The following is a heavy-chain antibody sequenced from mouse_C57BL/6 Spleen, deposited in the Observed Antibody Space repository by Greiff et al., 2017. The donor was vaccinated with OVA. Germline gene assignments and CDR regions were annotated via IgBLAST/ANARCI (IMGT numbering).Heavy chain of an antibody. V-gene: IGHV1-63*01. J-gene: IGHJ4*01. CDR3: ARSTLYDGYYENAMDY. Sequence: QVQLQQSGAELVRPGTSVKMSCKASGYTFTNYWIGWAKQRPGHGLEWIGDIYPGGGYTNYNEKFKGKATLTADKSSSTAYMQFSSLTSEDSAIYYCARSTLYDGYYENAMDYWGQGTSVTVSS. CDR1: GYTFTNYW. CDR2: IYPGGGYT. D-gene: IGHD2-3*01.